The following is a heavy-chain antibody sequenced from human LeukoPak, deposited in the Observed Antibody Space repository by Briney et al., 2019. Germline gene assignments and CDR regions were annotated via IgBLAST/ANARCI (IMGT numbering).Heavy chain of an antibody. V-gene: IGHV4-4*09. Sequence: SETLSLTCTVSGGSISSYYWDWIRQPPGKGLEWIGYIHSSGTTHYSSSLESRVTMSVDTSKNQFSLKLTSVTAADTAVYYYARHHRNSYGGTYFDSWGQGTLVTVSS. J-gene: IGHJ4*02. CDR1: GGSISSYY. D-gene: IGHD3-16*01. CDR3: ARHHRNSYGGTYFDS. CDR2: IHSSGTT.